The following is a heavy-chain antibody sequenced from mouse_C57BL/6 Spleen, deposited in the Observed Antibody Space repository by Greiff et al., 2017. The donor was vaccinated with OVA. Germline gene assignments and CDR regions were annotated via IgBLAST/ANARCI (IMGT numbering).Heavy chain of an antibody. Sequence: DVMLVESGGDLVKPGGSLKLSCAASGFTFSSYGMSWVRQTPDKRLEWVATISSGGSYTYYPDSVKGRFTISRDNAKNTLYLQMSSLKSEDTAMYYCARQWDDYDGFAYWGQGTLVTVSA. CDR2: ISSGGSYT. J-gene: IGHJ3*01. CDR3: ARQWDDYDGFAY. D-gene: IGHD2-4*01. CDR1: GFTFSSYG. V-gene: IGHV5-6*02.